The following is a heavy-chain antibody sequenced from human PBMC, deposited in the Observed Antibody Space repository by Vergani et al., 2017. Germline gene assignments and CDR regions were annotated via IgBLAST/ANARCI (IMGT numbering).Heavy chain of an antibody. V-gene: IGHV1-8*01. CDR1: GYTFTSYD. D-gene: IGHD2-2*02. CDR3: ARIVVVPAAILSYYYYGMDV. CDR2: MNPNSGNT. J-gene: IGHJ6*02. Sequence: QVQLVQSGAEVKKPGASVKVSCKASGYTFTSYDINWVRQATGQGLEWMGWMNPNSGNTGYAQKFQGRVTMTTDTSTSTAYMELRSLRSDDTAVYYCARIVVVPAAILSYYYYGMDVWGQGTTVTVSS.